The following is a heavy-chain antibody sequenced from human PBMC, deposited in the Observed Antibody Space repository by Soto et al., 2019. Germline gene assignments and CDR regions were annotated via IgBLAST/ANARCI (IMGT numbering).Heavy chain of an antibody. V-gene: IGHV1-8*01. D-gene: IGHD3-22*01. CDR1: GYTFTSYG. J-gene: IGHJ6*02. CDR2: MNPNSGNT. CDR3: ARGRYYYDSSGYYVSHYYYGMDV. Sequence: ASVKVSCKASGYTFTSYGINWVRQATGQGLEWMGWMNPNSGNTGYAQKFQGRVTMTRNTSISTAYMELSSLRSEDTAVYYCARGRYYYDSSGYYVSHYYYGMDVWGQGTTVTVYS.